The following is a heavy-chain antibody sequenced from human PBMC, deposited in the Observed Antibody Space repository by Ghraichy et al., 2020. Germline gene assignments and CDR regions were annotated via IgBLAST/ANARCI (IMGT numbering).Heavy chain of an antibody. J-gene: IGHJ5*02. CDR3: ARGINSSSWPRPGRFDP. D-gene: IGHD6-13*01. Sequence: SETLSLTCTVSGGSISSGGYYWSWIRQHPGKGLEWIGYIYYSGSTYYNPSLKSRVTISVDTSKNQFSLKLSSVTAADTAMYYCARGINSSSWPRPGRFDPWGQGTLVTVSS. CDR2: IYYSGST. CDR1: GGSISSGGYY. V-gene: IGHV4-31*03.